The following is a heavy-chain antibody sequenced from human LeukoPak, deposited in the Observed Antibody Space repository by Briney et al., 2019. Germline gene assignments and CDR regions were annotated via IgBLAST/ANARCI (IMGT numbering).Heavy chain of an antibody. V-gene: IGHV1-18*01. CDR2: ISGRSDDE. D-gene: IGHD3-9*01. CDR3: ASSRPSSGYQIEYYFDY. Sequence: GASVKVSCKASGYTFTTYGISWVRQAPGLGLEWMGYISGRSDDENYADNFQGRLTMTTDTSTNTAYMELGSLTSDDTAVYYCASSRPSSGYQIEYYFDYWGQGTLVTVSS. CDR1: GYTFTTYG. J-gene: IGHJ4*02.